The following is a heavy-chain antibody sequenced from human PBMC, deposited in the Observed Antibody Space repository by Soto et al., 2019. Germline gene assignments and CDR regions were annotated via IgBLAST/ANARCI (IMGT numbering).Heavy chain of an antibody. V-gene: IGHV4-31*03. CDR2: IYYSGST. J-gene: IGHJ5*02. Sequence: QVQLQESGPGLVKPSQTLSLTCTVSGGSISSGGYYWSWIRQHPGKGLEWIGYIYYSGSTYSKPSPKSCVTISVGTSKNTLSLKLSSVNSAATPVYYCARSLDPWGQGALVTVSS. CDR3: ARSLDP. CDR1: GGSISSGGYY.